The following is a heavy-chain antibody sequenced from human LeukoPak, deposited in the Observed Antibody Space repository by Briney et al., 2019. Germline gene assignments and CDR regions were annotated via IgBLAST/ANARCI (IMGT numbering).Heavy chain of an antibody. CDR1: GFTFSSYA. V-gene: IGHV3-30*04. Sequence: PGGSLRLSCAASGFTFSSYAMHWVRQAPGKGLERVAVISYDGSNKYYADSVKGRFTISRDNSKNTLYLQMNSLRVEDTAVYYCAKSGYNRFDYWGQGTLVTVSS. J-gene: IGHJ4*02. D-gene: IGHD5-24*01. CDR2: ISYDGSNK. CDR3: AKSGYNRFDY.